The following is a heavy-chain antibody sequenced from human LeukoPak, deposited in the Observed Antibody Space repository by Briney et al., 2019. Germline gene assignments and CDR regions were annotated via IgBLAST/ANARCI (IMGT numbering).Heavy chain of an antibody. V-gene: IGHV3-30*04. Sequence: GGSLRLSCAASGFTFSSYAMHWVRQAPGKGLEWVAVISYDGSNKYYADSVKGRFTISRDNAKNTLYLQMNSLRAEDTAVYYCARRSSGSPPYYFGYWGQGTLVTVSS. J-gene: IGHJ4*02. CDR3: ARRSSGSPPYYFGY. CDR2: ISYDGSNK. D-gene: IGHD1-26*01. CDR1: GFTFSSYA.